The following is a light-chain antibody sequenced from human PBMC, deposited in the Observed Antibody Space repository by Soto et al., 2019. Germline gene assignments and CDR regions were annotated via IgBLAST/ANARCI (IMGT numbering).Light chain of an antibody. CDR1: STNVGSSNF. CDR3: CSYAGTNTWV. J-gene: IGLJ2*01. CDR2: DGS. Sequence: QSALTQPASVSGSPGQSITISCTGTSTNVGSSNFVSWYQQYPGKAPRLVIYDGSKRPSGVSIRFSGSKSGNTASLTISGLQTEDEADCYCCSYAGTNTWVFGGGTKLTVL. V-gene: IGLV2-23*01.